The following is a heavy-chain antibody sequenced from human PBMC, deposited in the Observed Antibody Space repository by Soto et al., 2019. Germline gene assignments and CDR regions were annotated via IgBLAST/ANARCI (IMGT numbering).Heavy chain of an antibody. Sequence: GGSLRLSCAASGFTFSSYGMHWVRQAPGKGLEWVAVISYDGSNKYYADSVKGRFTISRDNSKNTLYLQMNSLRAEDTAVYYCAKDGYGDYLSKNYYYGMDVWGQGTTVTVSS. CDR1: GFTFSSYG. J-gene: IGHJ6*02. V-gene: IGHV3-30*18. D-gene: IGHD4-17*01. CDR2: ISYDGSNK. CDR3: AKDGYGDYLSKNYYYGMDV.